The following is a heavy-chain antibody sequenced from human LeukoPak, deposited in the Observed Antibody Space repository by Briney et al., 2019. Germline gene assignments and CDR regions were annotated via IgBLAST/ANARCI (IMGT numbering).Heavy chain of an antibody. D-gene: IGHD3-10*01. J-gene: IGHJ4*02. V-gene: IGHV3-15*01. CDR3: TLVGYYGSGSYRLSYYFDY. Sequence: PGGSLRLSCAASGFTFSSYAMSWVRQAPGKGLEWVGRIKSKTDGGTTDYAAPVKGRFTISRDDSKNTLYLQMNSLKTEDTAVYYCTLVGYYGSGSYRLSYYFDYWGQGTLVTVSS. CDR1: GFTFSSYA. CDR2: IKSKTDGGTT.